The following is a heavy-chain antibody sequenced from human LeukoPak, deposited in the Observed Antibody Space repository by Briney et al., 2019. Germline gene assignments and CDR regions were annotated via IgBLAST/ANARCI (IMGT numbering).Heavy chain of an antibody. J-gene: IGHJ5*02. Sequence: GGTLRLSCAASGFTFSSYGMSWVRQAPGKGLEWVSAISGSGGSTYYADSVKGRFTISRDNSKNTLYLQMNSLRAEDTAVYYCAKDRDGYNMAWGQGTLVTVSS. V-gene: IGHV3-23*01. D-gene: IGHD5-24*01. CDR3: AKDRDGYNMA. CDR1: GFTFSSYG. CDR2: ISGSGGST.